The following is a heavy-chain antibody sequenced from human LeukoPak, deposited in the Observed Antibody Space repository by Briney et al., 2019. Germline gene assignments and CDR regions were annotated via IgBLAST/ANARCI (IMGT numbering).Heavy chain of an antibody. Sequence: ASVKVPCKASGYTFTGYYMHWVRQAPGQGLEWMGWINPNSGGTNYAQKFQGRVTMTRDTSISTAYMELSRLRSDDTAVYYCAILRWLYYFDYWGQGTLVSVSS. V-gene: IGHV1-2*02. CDR1: GYTFTGYY. CDR2: INPNSGGT. J-gene: IGHJ4*02. D-gene: IGHD4-23*01. CDR3: AILRWLYYFDY.